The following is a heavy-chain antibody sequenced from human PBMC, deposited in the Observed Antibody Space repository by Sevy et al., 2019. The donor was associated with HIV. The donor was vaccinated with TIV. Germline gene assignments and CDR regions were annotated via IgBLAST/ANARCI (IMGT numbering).Heavy chain of an antibody. D-gene: IGHD6-19*01. J-gene: IGHJ3*02. CDR1: GGSISSYY. Sequence: SETLSLTCTVSGGSISSYYLSWIRQPPGKGLEWIGYIYYSGSTNYNPSLKSRVTISVDTSKNQFSLKLSSVTAADTAVYYCARSSSLAVAGTVRGKRIDAFDIWGQGTMVTVSS. CDR3: ARSSSLAVAGTVRGKRIDAFDI. V-gene: IGHV4-59*01. CDR2: IYYSGST.